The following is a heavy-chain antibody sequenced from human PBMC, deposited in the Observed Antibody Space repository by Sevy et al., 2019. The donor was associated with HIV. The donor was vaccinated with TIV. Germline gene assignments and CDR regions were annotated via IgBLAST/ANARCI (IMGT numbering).Heavy chain of an antibody. CDR2: ISWNSGSI. Sequence: SLKISCAASGFTFDDYAMHWVRQAPGKGLEWVSGISWNSGSIGYADSVKGRFTISRDNAKNSLYLQMNSLRAEDTALYYCAKDIWQLLVRAFDIWGQGTMVTVSS. D-gene: IGHD6-19*01. V-gene: IGHV3-9*01. CDR3: AKDIWQLLVRAFDI. J-gene: IGHJ3*02. CDR1: GFTFDDYA.